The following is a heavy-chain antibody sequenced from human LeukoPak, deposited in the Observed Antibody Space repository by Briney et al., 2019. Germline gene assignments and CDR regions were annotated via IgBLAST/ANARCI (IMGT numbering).Heavy chain of an antibody. CDR2: ISSSGSYT. D-gene: IGHD2-2*01. J-gene: IGHJ6*02. V-gene: IGHV3-11*06. Sequence: GGSLRLSCAASGFTFSDYYMSWIRQAPGKGLEWVSYISSSGSYTNYADSVKGRFTISRDNAKNSLYLQMYSLRAEDMAVYYCARSSSITYYGMDVWGRGTTVTVSS. CDR1: GFTFSDYY. CDR3: ARSSSITYYGMDV.